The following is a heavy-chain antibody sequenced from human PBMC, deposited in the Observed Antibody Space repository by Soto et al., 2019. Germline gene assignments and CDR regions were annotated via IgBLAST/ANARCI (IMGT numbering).Heavy chain of an antibody. CDR3: AKGGWRTRLVNYMDV. Sequence: GGSLRLSCAASGFTFSSYGMHWVRQAPGKGLEWVAVISYAGSNKYYADSVKGRFTISRDNSKNTLYLQMNSLRAEDTAVYYCAKGGWRTRLVNYMDVWGKGTTVTVSS. D-gene: IGHD6-19*01. CDR2: ISYAGSNK. V-gene: IGHV3-30*18. J-gene: IGHJ6*03. CDR1: GFTFSSYG.